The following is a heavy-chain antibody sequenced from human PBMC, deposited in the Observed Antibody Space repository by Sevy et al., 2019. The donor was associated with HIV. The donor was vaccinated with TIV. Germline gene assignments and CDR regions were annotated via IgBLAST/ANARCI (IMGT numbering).Heavy chain of an antibody. D-gene: IGHD3-10*01. CDR2: INSDGSST. Sequence: GGSLILSCAASGFTFSSYWMHWVRQAPGKGLVWVSRINSDGSSTSYADSVKGRFTISRDNAKNTLYLQMNSLRAEDTAVYYCARSGSGSGSYYNPKNYYYYYMDVWGKGTTLTVSS. V-gene: IGHV3-74*01. J-gene: IGHJ6*03. CDR3: ARSGSGSGSYYNPKNYYYYYMDV. CDR1: GFTFSSYW.